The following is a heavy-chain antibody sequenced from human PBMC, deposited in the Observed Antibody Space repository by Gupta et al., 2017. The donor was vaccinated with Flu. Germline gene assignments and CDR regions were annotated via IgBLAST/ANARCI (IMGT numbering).Heavy chain of an antibody. V-gene: IGHV3-21*02. CDR2: ITASSTNI. CDR3: AREDRVVVVPTGLDS. Sequence: EVQLVEPGGGLVKPGGSLRVYCAASGFTFSGYTMNWVRQAPGKGLEWVASITASSTNINYAASVRGRFTIFRDNAANSLFLEMNSLRAEDTAVYFCAREDRVVVVPTGLDSWGQGTLVTVSS. D-gene: IGHD2-21*01. J-gene: IGHJ4*02. CDR1: GFTFSGYT.